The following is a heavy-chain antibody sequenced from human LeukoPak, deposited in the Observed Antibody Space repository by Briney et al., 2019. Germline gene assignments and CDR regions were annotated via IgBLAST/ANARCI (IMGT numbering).Heavy chain of an antibody. V-gene: IGHV1-2*02. CDR2: INPNSGGT. CDR3: ARRTSWDYYFDY. CDR1: GYTFTGYY. Sequence: ASVKVSCKASGYTFTGYYMHWVRQAPGQGLEWMGWINPNSGGTNYAQKFQGRVTMTRDTSISTAYMELSRLRSDDTAVYYCARRTSWDYYFDYWGQGTLVTVSS. J-gene: IGHJ4*02. D-gene: IGHD7-27*01.